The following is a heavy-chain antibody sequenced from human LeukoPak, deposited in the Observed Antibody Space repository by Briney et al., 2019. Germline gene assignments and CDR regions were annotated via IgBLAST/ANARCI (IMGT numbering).Heavy chain of an antibody. CDR2: ISSSSSYI. D-gene: IGHD3-22*01. J-gene: IGHJ6*04. V-gene: IGHV3-21*01. CDR3: ARDPNYYDSSGYVDV. Sequence: GGSLRLSCAASGFTFSSYEMNWVRQAPGKGLEGVSSISSSSSYIYYADSVKGRFTISRDNAKNSLYLQMNSLRAEDTAVYYCARDPNYYDSSGYVDVWGKGTTVTVSS. CDR1: GFTFSSYE.